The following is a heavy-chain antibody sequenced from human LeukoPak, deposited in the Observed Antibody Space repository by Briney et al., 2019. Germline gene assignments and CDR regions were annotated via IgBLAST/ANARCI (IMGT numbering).Heavy chain of an antibody. D-gene: IGHD2-8*02. J-gene: IGHJ4*02. CDR1: GGSISSYY. CDR3: ARLSTEPFDY. Sequence: SETLSLTCTVSGGSISSYYWSWIRQPPGKGLEWIGYIYYSGSTNYNPSLKSRVTISVDTSKNQFSLKLSSVTAAATAVYYCARLSTEPFDYWGQGTLVTVSS. V-gene: IGHV4-59*01. CDR2: IYYSGST.